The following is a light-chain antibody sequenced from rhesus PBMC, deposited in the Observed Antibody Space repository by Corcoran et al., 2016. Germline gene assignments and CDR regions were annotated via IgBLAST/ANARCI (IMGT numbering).Light chain of an antibody. V-gene: IGKV1-22*01. CDR2: KAS. CDR1: QGISSW. J-gene: IGKJ4*01. CDR3: QQYSSRPLT. Sequence: DIQMTQSPSSLSASVGDTVTITCRASQGISSWLAWYPQKQGKAPKLRIYKASSLQSGVPSRFSGSGSGTDFTLTISSRQSEDFTTYYCQQYSSRPLTFGGGTKVELK.